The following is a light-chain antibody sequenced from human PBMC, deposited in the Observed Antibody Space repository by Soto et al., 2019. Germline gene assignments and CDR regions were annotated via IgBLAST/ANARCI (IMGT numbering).Light chain of an antibody. CDR3: QQRNYWQVT. J-gene: IGKJ5*01. Sequence: VVLTQAPATLSLSPGERATLSCRSSQSIRNYLAWYQRKPGQTPRLLIYDVSNRATGIPARFSGSGSGSDLTLTISSLEPEDFAVYYCQQRNYWQVTFGQGTRLEIK. CDR2: DVS. V-gene: IGKV3-11*01. CDR1: QSIRNY.